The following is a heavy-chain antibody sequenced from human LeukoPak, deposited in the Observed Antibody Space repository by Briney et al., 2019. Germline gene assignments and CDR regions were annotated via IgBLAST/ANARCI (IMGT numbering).Heavy chain of an antibody. CDR1: DGSLSSYY. CDR3: ARDRWHDGFDY. CDR2: IYTSGST. J-gene: IGHJ4*02. V-gene: IGHV4-4*07. D-gene: IGHD1-1*01. Sequence: SETLSLTCTVSDGSLSSYYWSCIRQPAGKRLEWIGRIYTSGSTSYNPSLKSRVTMSVDKSKKQFSLKLSSVTAADTAVYYCARDRWHDGFDYWGQGTLVTVSS.